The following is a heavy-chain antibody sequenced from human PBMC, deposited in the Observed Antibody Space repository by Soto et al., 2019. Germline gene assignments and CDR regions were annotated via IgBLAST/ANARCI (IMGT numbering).Heavy chain of an antibody. CDR2: INSDGSST. J-gene: IGHJ4*02. Sequence: EVQLVESGGGLVQPGGSLRLSCAASGFTFSSYWMHWVRQAPGKGLVWVSRINSDGSSTSYADSVKGRFTISRDNAKNTLYLQRNSLRAEDTSVYYCARVARGYSGYDSPHFDCWGQGTLVTVSS. D-gene: IGHD5-12*01. CDR1: GFTFSSYW. V-gene: IGHV3-74*01. CDR3: ARVARGYSGYDSPHFDC.